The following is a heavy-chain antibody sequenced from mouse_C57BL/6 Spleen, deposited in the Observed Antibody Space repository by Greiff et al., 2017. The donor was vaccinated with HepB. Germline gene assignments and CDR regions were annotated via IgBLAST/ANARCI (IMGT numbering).Heavy chain of an antibody. D-gene: IGHD2-1*01. J-gene: IGHJ4*01. Sequence: QVQLKQPGAELVKPGASVKLSCKASGYTFTSYWMQWVKQRPGQGLEWIGEIDPSDSYTNYNQKFKGKATLTVDTSSSTAYMQLSSLTSEDSAVYYCARYGKGEYYYAMDYWGQGTSVTVSS. CDR2: IDPSDSYT. CDR3: ARYGKGEYYYAMDY. CDR1: GYTFTSYW. V-gene: IGHV1-50*01.